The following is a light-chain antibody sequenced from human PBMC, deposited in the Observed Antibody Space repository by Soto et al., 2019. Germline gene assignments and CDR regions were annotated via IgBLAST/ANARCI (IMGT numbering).Light chain of an antibody. CDR2: AAS. J-gene: IGKJ1*01. Sequence: DIQMTQSPSSLSASVGDRFTITCRASQSISNFLNWYQQKPGKAPKLLINAASSLQSGVPSRFSGSGSGTDFTLTISGLQPDDFATYYCQQYNPYSPWTFGQGTKVDIK. V-gene: IGKV1-39*01. CDR1: QSISNF. CDR3: QQYNPYSPWT.